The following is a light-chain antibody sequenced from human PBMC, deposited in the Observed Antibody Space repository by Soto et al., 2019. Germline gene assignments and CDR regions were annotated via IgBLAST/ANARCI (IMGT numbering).Light chain of an antibody. Sequence: DIQMTQSPSTLSSSVGDRVTITCRASQSISSWLAWYKQKPGKAPKLLIYDASTLQSGVPSRFRGSGFGTDFTLTISSLQPEDFETYYCQQLNSYPFTFGQGTRLEIK. CDR1: QSISSW. CDR3: QQLNSYPFT. V-gene: IGKV1-5*01. J-gene: IGKJ5*01. CDR2: DAS.